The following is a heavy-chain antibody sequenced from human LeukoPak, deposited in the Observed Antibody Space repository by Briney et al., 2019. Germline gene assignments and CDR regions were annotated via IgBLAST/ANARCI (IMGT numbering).Heavy chain of an antibody. V-gene: IGHV3-7*01. CDR3: ARDRWELLPNSYHYCGLDV. J-gene: IGHJ6*02. CDR1: GFTFSNYW. D-gene: IGHD2-15*01. Sequence: GGSLRLSCAASGFTFSNYWMSWVRQAPGKGLEWVANIKQDGSEKCYVDSVKSRFTISRDNAKNSLYLQMNSLRAEDTAVYYCARDRWELLPNSYHYCGLDVWGQGTTVTVSS. CDR2: IKQDGSEK.